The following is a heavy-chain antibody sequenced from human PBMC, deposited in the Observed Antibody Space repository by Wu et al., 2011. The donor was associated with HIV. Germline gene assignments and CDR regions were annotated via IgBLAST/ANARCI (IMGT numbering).Heavy chain of an antibody. J-gene: IGHJ6*03. D-gene: IGHD2-2*01. CDR1: GYTFSSYG. V-gene: IGHV1-69*06. CDR2: ILPMFGTT. CDR3: ARSGVSAEYYFYYMNV. Sequence: QVQLVQSGAEVKKPGASVKVSCKASGYTFSSYGISWVRQAPGQGLEWMGGILPMFGTTNYAQKFQGRVTITADKSATTVYMELRSLRSEDTAVYYCARSGVSAEYYFYYMNVWGKGTTVTVSS.